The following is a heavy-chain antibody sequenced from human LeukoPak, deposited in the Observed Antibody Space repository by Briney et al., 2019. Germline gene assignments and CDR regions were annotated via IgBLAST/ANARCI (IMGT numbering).Heavy chain of an antibody. CDR1: GFTFSSYW. CDR3: ARWGRDIVVVPAASSAYYYYYYMDV. CDR2: IKQGGSEK. Sequence: PGGSLRLSCAASGFTFSSYWMSWVRQAPGKGLEWVANIKQGGSEKYYVDSVKGRFTISRDNAKNSLYLQMNSLRAEDTAVYYCARWGRDIVVVPAASSAYYYYYYMDVWGKGTTVTISS. D-gene: IGHD2-2*01. V-gene: IGHV3-7*01. J-gene: IGHJ6*03.